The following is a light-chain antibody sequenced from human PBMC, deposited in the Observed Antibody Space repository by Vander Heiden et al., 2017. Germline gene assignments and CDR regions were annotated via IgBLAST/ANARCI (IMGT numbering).Light chain of an antibody. Sequence: SSELTQDPAVSVALGQTVRITCQGDRLRSYYASWYQQKPGQAPVLVIYGKNNRPSGIPDRFSGSSSGNTASLTITGAQAEDEADYYCNSRDSSGNHLAVCGGGTKITVL. V-gene: IGLV3-19*01. CDR3: NSRDSSGNHLAV. CDR2: GKN. CDR1: RLRSYY. J-gene: IGLJ3*02.